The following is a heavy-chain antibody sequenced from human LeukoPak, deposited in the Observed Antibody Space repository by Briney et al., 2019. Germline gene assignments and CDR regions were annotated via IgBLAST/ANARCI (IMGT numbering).Heavy chain of an antibody. CDR2: IKQDGSVK. J-gene: IGHJ4*02. CDR1: GLSFSEHW. V-gene: IGHV3-7*01. CDR3: ARESALLGDY. Sequence: SGGSLRLSCAASGLSFSEHWMTWVRHPPGKGLEWVATIKQDGSVKYYLDSVKGRFTISRDNAKNSLYLQMNSLRAEDTAVYYCARESALLGDYWGQGTLVTVSS. D-gene: IGHD2/OR15-2a*01.